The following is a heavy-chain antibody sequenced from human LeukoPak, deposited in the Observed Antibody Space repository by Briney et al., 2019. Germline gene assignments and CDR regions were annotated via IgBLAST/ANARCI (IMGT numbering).Heavy chain of an antibody. D-gene: IGHD3-9*01. CDR2: ISGSGGST. CDR3: AKMSPDVTGYYLGC. J-gene: IGHJ4*02. V-gene: IGHV3-23*01. Sequence: GGSLRLSCAASGFPFSSYAMSWFRQAPGKGLEWVSAISGSGGSTYYADSVKGRFTISRDNSKNTLYLQMNSLRAEDTVVYYCAKMSPDVTGYYLGCWGQGTLVTVSS. CDR1: GFPFSSYA.